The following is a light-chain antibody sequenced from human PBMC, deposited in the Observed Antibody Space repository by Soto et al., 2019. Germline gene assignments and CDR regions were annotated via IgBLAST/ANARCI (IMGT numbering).Light chain of an antibody. CDR2: GAS. V-gene: IGKV3-15*01. Sequence: EIVMTQSPATLSVSPGERATLSCRASQSVYSNLAWYQQKPGQAPRLLIYGASTRATGIPARFSGSGSGTDFTLTISRLEPEDFAVYYCQQYGSSPVTFGQGTKVDIK. CDR3: QQYGSSPVT. CDR1: QSVYSN. J-gene: IGKJ1*01.